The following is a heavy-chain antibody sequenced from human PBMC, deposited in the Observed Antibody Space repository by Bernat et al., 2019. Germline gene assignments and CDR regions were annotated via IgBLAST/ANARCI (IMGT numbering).Heavy chain of an antibody. V-gene: IGHV4-59*01. J-gene: IGHJ4*02. D-gene: IGHD6-19*01. Sequence: QVQLQESGPGLVKPSETLSLTCTVSGGSISSYYWSWIRQPPGKGLEWIWYIYYSGSTNYNPSLKSRVTISVDTSKNQFSLKLSSVTAADTAVYYCARAIGPYSSGLTPWGQGTLVTVSS. CDR1: GGSISSYY. CDR3: ARAIGPYSSGLTP. CDR2: IYYSGST.